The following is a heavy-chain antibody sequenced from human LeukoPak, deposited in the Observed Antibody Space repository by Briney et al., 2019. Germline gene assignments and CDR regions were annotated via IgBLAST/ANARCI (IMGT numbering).Heavy chain of an antibody. Sequence: GSLRLSCAASGFTFSSYAMHWVRQAPGKGLEWVAVISYDGSNKYYADSVKGRFTISRDNSKNTLYLQMNSLRAEDTAVYYCARDLGIVVVLTARGAFDIWGQGAMVTVSS. CDR3: ARDLGIVVVLTARGAFDI. CDR2: ISYDGSNK. J-gene: IGHJ3*02. V-gene: IGHV3-30-3*01. D-gene: IGHD2-15*01. CDR1: GFTFSSYA.